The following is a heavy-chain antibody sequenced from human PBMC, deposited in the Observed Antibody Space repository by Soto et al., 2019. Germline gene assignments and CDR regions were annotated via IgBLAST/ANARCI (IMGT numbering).Heavy chain of an antibody. CDR2: IISIFGTP. V-gene: IGHV1-69*06. CDR3: ARDQRSSSSVWFYYYGMDV. D-gene: IGHD6-6*01. CDR1: GGNFRSYA. Sequence: VKVSCKASGGNFRSYAISWVRQAPGQGLEWMGGIISIFGTPNYAQKFQGRVTITADKSTSTAYMELSSLRSEDTAVYYCARDQRSSSSVWFYYYGMDVWGQGTTVTVAS. J-gene: IGHJ6*02.